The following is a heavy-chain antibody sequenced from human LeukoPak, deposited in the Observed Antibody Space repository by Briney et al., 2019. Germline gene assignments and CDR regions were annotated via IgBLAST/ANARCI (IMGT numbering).Heavy chain of an antibody. CDR2: INPNSGGT. CDR1: GYTFTGYY. CDR3: ARVYDDGAYFDY. J-gene: IGHJ4*02. V-gene: IGHV1-2*06. Sequence: ASVKVSCKASGYTFTGYYMHWVRQAPGQGLEWMGRINPNSGGTNYAQKFQGRVTMTRDTSISTAYMELSRLRSGDTAVYYCARVYDDGAYFDYWGQGTLVTVSS. D-gene: IGHD1-1*01.